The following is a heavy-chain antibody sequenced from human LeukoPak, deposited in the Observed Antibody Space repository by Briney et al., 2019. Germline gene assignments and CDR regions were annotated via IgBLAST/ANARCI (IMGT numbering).Heavy chain of an antibody. CDR3: ARRHSGSYYGKHWFDP. J-gene: IGHJ5*02. CDR2: IYYSGGT. V-gene: IGHV4-39*01. D-gene: IGHD1-26*01. Sequence: SETLSLTCTVSGGSLSSSTYSWGWLRQPPGKGLEWIGSIYYSGGTYYNPSLQSRVTISVDTSKNQFTLILTSVTAPDTAVNYGARRHSGSYYGKHWFDPWGQGTLVTVSS. CDR1: GGSLSSSTYS.